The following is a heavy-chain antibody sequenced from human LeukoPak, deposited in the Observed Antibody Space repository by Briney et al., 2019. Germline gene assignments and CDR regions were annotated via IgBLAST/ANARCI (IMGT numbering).Heavy chain of an antibody. V-gene: IGHV4-39*07. CDR1: GGSISNSNYY. J-gene: IGHJ4*02. D-gene: IGHD6-13*01. Sequence: KPSETLSLTCTASGGSISNSNYYWGWIRQPPGKGLEWIGRIYYSGSTYYNPSLKSRVTILVDTSKNQFSLKLRSVTAADTAVYYCASAPLRGPLAAADYWGQGILVTVSS. CDR2: IYYSGST. CDR3: ASAPLRGPLAAADY.